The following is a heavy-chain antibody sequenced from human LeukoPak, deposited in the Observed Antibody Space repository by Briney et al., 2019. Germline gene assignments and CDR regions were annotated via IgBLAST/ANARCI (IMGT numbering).Heavy chain of an antibody. CDR3: AKAFSTIAARPEGFDY. J-gene: IGHJ4*02. CDR1: GFTFSSYA. CDR2: ISGSGGST. Sequence: PGGSLRLSCAASGFTFSSYAMRWVRQAPGKGLEWVSGISGSGGSTYYADSVKGRFTISRDNSKNTLYLQMNSLRAEDTAVYYCAKAFSTIAARPEGFDYWGQGTLVTVSS. D-gene: IGHD6-6*01. V-gene: IGHV3-23*01.